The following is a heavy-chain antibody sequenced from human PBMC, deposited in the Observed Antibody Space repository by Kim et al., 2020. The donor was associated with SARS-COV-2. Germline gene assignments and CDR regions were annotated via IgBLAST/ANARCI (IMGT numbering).Heavy chain of an antibody. J-gene: IGHJ4*02. CDR1: GFTFSSYW. CDR2: ISTDGSST. CDR3: ASSGPRF. Sequence: GGSLRLSCAASGFTFSSYWMHWVRQAAGMGLVWVSRISTDGSSTSYADSVKGRFTISRDNAKNTVYLQMNSLRAEDTAVYYCASSGPRFWGQGTLVTVSS. D-gene: IGHD6-19*01. V-gene: IGHV3-74*01.